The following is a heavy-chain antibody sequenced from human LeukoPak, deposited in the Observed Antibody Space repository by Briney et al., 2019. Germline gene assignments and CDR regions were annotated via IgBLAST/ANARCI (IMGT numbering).Heavy chain of an antibody. CDR1: GGTFSSYA. CDR3: ARATHLYSYAYYYGMDV. J-gene: IGHJ6*02. CDR2: IIPILGIA. V-gene: IGHV1-69*04. D-gene: IGHD5-18*01. Sequence: SVKVSCKASGGTFSSYAISWVRQAPGQGLEWMGRIIPILGIANYAQKFQGRVTITADKSTSTAYMGLSSLRSEDTAVYYCARATHLYSYAYYYGMDVWGQGTTVTVSS.